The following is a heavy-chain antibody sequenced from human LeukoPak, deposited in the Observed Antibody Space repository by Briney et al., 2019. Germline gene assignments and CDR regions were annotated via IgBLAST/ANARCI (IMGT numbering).Heavy chain of an antibody. CDR1: GYTFTSYA. CDR2: INAGNGNT. V-gene: IGHV1-3*01. CDR3: ARGSSSSGWFDP. J-gene: IGHJ5*02. Sequence: ASVKVSCKASGYTFTSYAMHWVRQAPGQRLEWMGWINAGNGNTKYSQKFQGRVTITRDTSASTAYMELNSLRSEDTAVYYCARGSSSSGWFDPWGQGTLVTVSS. D-gene: IGHD6-6*01.